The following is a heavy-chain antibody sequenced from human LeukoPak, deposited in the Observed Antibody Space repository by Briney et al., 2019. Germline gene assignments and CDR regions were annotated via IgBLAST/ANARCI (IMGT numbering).Heavy chain of an antibody. V-gene: IGHV4-59*10. J-gene: IGHJ4*02. Sequence: SETLSLTCAVYGGSLNGYYWSWIRQPAGKGLEWIGRIYTSGSTNYNPSLKSRVTISVDTSKNQFSLKLSSVTAADTAVYYCVGVTTTVDYWGQGTLVTVSS. CDR2: IYTSGST. CDR3: VGVTTTVDY. D-gene: IGHD4-11*01. CDR1: GGSLNGYY.